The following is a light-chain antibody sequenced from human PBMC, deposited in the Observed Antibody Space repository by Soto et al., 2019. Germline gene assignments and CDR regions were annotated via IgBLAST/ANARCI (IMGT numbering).Light chain of an antibody. J-gene: IGLJ2*01. Sequence: QSALIQPASVSGSPGQSITISCTGTSSDVGGYNYVSWYQQHPGKAPKFMIYEVSNRPSGVSNRFSGSKSGNTASLTISGLQAEDEADYYCSSYTSSSTLVVFGGGTKVTVL. CDR2: EVS. V-gene: IGLV2-14*01. CDR3: SSYTSSSTLVV. CDR1: SSDVGGYNY.